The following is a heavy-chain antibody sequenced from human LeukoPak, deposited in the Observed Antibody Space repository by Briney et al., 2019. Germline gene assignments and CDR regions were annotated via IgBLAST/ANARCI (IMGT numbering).Heavy chain of an antibody. D-gene: IGHD6-13*01. J-gene: IGHJ4*02. CDR3: AREGPYSSSWYGAPIDY. Sequence: SVKVSCKASGYTFTGYYMHWVRQAPGQGLEWMGRIIPILGIANYAQKFQGRVTITADKSTSTAYMELSSLRSEDTAVYYCAREGPYSSSWYGAPIDYWGQGTLVTVSS. V-gene: IGHV1-69*04. CDR2: IIPILGIA. CDR1: GYTFTGYY.